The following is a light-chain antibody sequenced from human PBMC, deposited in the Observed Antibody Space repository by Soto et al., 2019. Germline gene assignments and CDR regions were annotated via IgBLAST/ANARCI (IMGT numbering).Light chain of an antibody. CDR3: QSYDNGLSASV. V-gene: IGLV1-40*01. Sequence: QSVLTQPPSVSGAPGQRGTISFTGSSSNIGAGHVVHWYQQFPGRAPNLLIYGTSNRPSGVPDRFSGSKSGTSASLAITGLQGEDEGDYYCQSYDNGLSASVFGGGTKVTVL. CDR2: GTS. CDR1: SSNIGAGHV. J-gene: IGLJ2*01.